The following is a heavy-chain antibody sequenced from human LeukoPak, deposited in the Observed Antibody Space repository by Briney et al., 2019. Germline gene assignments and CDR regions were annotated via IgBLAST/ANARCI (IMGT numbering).Heavy chain of an antibody. V-gene: IGHV4-59*01. CDR1: GGSISSYY. D-gene: IGHD3-22*01. Sequence: SETLSLTCTVSGGSISSYYWSWIRQPPGKGLEWIGYIYYSGSTNYNPSLKSRVTISVDTSKNQFSLKLSSVTAADTAVYYCARVLYYYDSSGYYSLYFDFWGQGTLVTVSS. CDR2: IYYSGST. CDR3: ARVLYYYDSSGYYSLYFDF. J-gene: IGHJ4*02.